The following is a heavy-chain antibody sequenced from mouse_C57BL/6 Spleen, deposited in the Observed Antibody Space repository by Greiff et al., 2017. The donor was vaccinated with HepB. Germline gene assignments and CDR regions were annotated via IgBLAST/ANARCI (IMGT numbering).Heavy chain of an antibody. Sequence: EVKLVESGGGLVKPGGSLKLSCAASGFTFSSYAMSWVRQTPEKRLEWVATISDGGSYTYYPDNVKGRFTIARDNAMNNLYLQMSHLKSEDTAMYYCARDEDYYGSSYFDYWGQGTTLTVSS. CDR1: GFTFSSYA. CDR2: ISDGGSYT. V-gene: IGHV5-4*01. J-gene: IGHJ2*01. CDR3: ARDEDYYGSSYFDY. D-gene: IGHD1-1*01.